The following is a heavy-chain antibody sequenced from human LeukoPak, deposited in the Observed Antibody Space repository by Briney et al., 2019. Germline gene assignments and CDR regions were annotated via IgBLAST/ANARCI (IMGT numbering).Heavy chain of an antibody. CDR2: IRSDGYHT. Sequence: GGSLRLSCGASGFVFDDYDMHWVRQAPGKGLEWVAFIRSDGYHTYYTDSVKGRFIITRDNFKSTLYLQMNRLRLEDMAVYYCAKPSGSGVDYWGRGTRVTVSS. D-gene: IGHD1-26*01. CDR1: GFVFDDYD. V-gene: IGHV3-30*02. J-gene: IGHJ4*02. CDR3: AKPSGSGVDY.